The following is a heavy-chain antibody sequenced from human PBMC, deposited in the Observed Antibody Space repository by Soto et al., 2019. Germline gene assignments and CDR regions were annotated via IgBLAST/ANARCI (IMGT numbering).Heavy chain of an antibody. Sequence: LSLTCAVSGYSISSSNWWGWIRQSPGKGLEWIGEINHSGRSNYNPSLKSRVTISVDTSKNQFSLKLSSVTAADTAVYYCARVWGGDSCYPAGYTDYWGQG. CDR2: INHSGRS. D-gene: IGHD2-15*01. J-gene: IGHJ4*02. V-gene: IGHV4-28*03. CDR3: ARVWGGDSCYPAGYTDY. CDR1: GYSISSSNW.